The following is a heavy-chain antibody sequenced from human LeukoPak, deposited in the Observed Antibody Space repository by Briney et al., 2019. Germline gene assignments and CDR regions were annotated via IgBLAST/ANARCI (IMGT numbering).Heavy chain of an antibody. CDR1: GGSVSSGSYY. V-gene: IGHV4-61*01. D-gene: IGHD1-26*01. CDR3: ARVMSGSYNY. CDR2: TYYSGST. J-gene: IGHJ4*02. Sequence: SETLSLTCTVSGGSVSSGSYYWSWIRQPPGKGLEWIGYTYYSGSTNYNPSLKSRVTISVDTSKNQFSLKLSSVTAADTAVYYCARVMSGSYNYWGQGTLVTVSS.